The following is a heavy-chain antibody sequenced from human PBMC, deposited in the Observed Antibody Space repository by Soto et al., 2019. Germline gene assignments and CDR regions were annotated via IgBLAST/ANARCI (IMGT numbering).Heavy chain of an antibody. D-gene: IGHD6-6*01. CDR3: ARGSSSPSIYYYYYYMDV. J-gene: IGHJ6*03. V-gene: IGHV1-8*01. CDR1: GYTFTSYD. Sequence: ASVKVSCKASGYTFTSYDINWVRPATGQGLEWMGWMNPNSGNTGYAQKFQGRVTMTRNTSISTAYMELSSLRSEDTAVYYCARGSSSPSIYYYYYYMDVWGKGTTVTVSS. CDR2: MNPNSGNT.